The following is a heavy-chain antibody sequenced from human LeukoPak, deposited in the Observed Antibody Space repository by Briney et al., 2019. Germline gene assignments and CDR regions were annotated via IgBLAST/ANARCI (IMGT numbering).Heavy chain of an antibody. J-gene: IGHJ5*02. D-gene: IGHD3-16*01. V-gene: IGHV4-59*01. CDR3: ARFTPQGYGWGGYNRFDP. Sequence: SETLSLTCTVSGGSISPYYWSWIRQPPGKGLEWIGYIYYSGSTNYNPSLKSRVTISVDTSKNQFSLNLTSVTAADTAVYYCARFTPQGYGWGGYNRFDPWGQGTLVTVSS. CDR1: GGSISPYY. CDR2: IYYSGST.